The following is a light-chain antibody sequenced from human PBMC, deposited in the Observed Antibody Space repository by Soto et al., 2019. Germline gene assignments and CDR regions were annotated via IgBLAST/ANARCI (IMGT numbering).Light chain of an antibody. V-gene: IGKV1-5*01. Sequence: DIQMTQSPSSLSASVGDRVTITCRASQSITNWLAWYQQKPGKAPKLLIYDASSLESGVPSRFSGSGSGTEITLTISSLQPDDFATYYCQQYNSYSATFGQGTKVDIK. CDR1: QSITNW. CDR2: DAS. J-gene: IGKJ1*01. CDR3: QQYNSYSAT.